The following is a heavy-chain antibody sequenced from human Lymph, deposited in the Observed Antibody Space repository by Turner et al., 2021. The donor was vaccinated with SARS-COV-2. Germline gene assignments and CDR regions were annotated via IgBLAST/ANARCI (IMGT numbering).Heavy chain of an antibody. Sequence: EVQLVQSGGGWGKPGGSLRLSCSASGFTFSYAWMSWVRQATGKGLEWVVRIKSKTDDGTTDYAAPVKGRFTISRNDSKNTLYLQMNSLKTEDTGVYYCTTGGFTVSYGDYFDYWGQGTLVTVSS. CDR1: GFTFSYAW. V-gene: IGHV3-15*01. D-gene: IGHD2-8*01. CDR3: TTGGFTVSYGDYFDY. J-gene: IGHJ4*02. CDR2: IKSKTDDGTT.